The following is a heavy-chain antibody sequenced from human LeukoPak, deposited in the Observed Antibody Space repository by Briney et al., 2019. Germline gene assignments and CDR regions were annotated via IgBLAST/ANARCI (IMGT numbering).Heavy chain of an antibody. D-gene: IGHD1-26*01. CDR3: ARRFKSGSSDY. V-gene: IGHV4-31*03. CDR2: IYYSGST. Sequence: PSETLSLTCTVSGGSISSGGYYWSWIRQHPGKGLEWIGYIYYSGSTYYNPSLKSRVTISVDTSKNQFSLKLSSVTAADTAVYYCARRFKSGSSDYWGQGTLVTVSS. CDR1: GGSISSGGYY. J-gene: IGHJ4*02.